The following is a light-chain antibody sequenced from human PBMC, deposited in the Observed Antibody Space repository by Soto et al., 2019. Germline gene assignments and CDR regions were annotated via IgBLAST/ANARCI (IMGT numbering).Light chain of an antibody. Sequence: QSALTQPASVSGSPGQSITISCTGTSSDVGAYNSISWYQQHPGKAPKLIIYEVINRPSGVSNRFSGSKSGNMASLTISGLQPEDEADYYCSSYTSIITVVFGGGTKVTVL. CDR1: SSDVGAYNS. J-gene: IGLJ2*01. CDR2: EVI. CDR3: SSYTSIITVV. V-gene: IGLV2-14*01.